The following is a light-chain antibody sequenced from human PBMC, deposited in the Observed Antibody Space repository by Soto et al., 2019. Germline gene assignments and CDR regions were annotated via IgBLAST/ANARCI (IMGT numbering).Light chain of an antibody. V-gene: IGKV3-20*01. Sequence: DIVLTQSPGTLSLSPGERATLSCGASQSINSRSLAWYQQKPGQAPRLLIYDASSRATGIPDRFSASGSGTDFTLTISSLEPEDFAVYYCQQYGSSPATFGQGTKVDIK. CDR2: DAS. CDR3: QQYGSSPAT. CDR1: QSINSRS. J-gene: IGKJ1*01.